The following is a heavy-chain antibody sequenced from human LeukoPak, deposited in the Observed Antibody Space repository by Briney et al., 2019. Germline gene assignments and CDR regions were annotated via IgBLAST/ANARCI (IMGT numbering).Heavy chain of an antibody. CDR3: ASCSGGSCYSRMALDY. V-gene: IGHV4-39*07. D-gene: IGHD2-15*01. CDR2: IYYSGST. CDR1: GGSISSSSYY. Sequence: PSETLSLTCTVSGGSISSSSYYWGWIRQPPGKGLEWIGSIYYSGSTYYNPSLKSRVTISVDTSKNQFSLKLSSVTAADTAVYYCASCSGGSCYSRMALDYWGQGTLVTVSS. J-gene: IGHJ4*02.